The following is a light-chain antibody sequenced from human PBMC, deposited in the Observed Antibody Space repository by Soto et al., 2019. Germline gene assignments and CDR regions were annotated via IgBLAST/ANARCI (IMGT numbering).Light chain of an antibody. CDR3: MQARQSPVT. J-gene: IGKJ4*01. CDR2: LST. V-gene: IGKV2-28*01. Sequence: IVLTQSPLSLPVTPGEPASISCRSSQSLVHRNGYDSLDWYLQKPGQSPQLLIYLSTHRASGVPDRFSGSGSGTNFTLTISSVQTEDVGVYYCMQARQSPVTFGVGTKVEIK. CDR1: QSLVHRNGYDS.